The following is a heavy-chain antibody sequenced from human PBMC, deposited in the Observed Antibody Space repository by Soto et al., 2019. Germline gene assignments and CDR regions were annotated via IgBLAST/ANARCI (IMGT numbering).Heavy chain of an antibody. V-gene: IGHV4-4*02. Sequence: ETLSLTCSVSGGSISSSNWWGWVRQPPGKGLEWIGEIYHSGSTNYNPSLKSRVTISVDKSKNQFSLKLSSVTAADTAVYYCALRGYSYGPRVDYWGQGTLVTVYS. J-gene: IGHJ4*02. CDR2: IYHSGST. D-gene: IGHD5-18*01. CDR1: GGSISSSNW. CDR3: ALRGYSYGPRVDY.